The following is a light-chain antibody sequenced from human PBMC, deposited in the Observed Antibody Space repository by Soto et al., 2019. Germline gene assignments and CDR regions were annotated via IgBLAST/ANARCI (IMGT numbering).Light chain of an antibody. Sequence: QSVLTQPASGSGSPGQSITLSCIGTGSDVGSYNYVSWYQQRPGKAPKLMIYEVNNRPSGVSDRFSGSKSANTASLTISGLQSEDEATYYCSSYTTDTIWVFGGGTK. CDR2: EVN. J-gene: IGLJ3*02. CDR3: SSYTTDTIWV. CDR1: GSDVGSYNY. V-gene: IGLV2-14*01.